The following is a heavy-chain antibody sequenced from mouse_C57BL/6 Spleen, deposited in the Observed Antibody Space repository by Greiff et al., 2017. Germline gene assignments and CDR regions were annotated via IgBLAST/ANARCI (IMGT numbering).Heavy chain of an antibody. Sequence: EVQLVESGGGLVKPGGSLKLSCAASGFTFSSYAMSWVRQTPEKRLEWVATISDGGSYTYYPDNVKGRFTISRDNAKNNLYLQMSHLKSEDTAMYYCARDANVYYFDYWGQGTTLTVSS. CDR3: ARDANVYYFDY. CDR2: ISDGGSYT. V-gene: IGHV5-4*01. CDR1: GFTFSSYA. J-gene: IGHJ2*01.